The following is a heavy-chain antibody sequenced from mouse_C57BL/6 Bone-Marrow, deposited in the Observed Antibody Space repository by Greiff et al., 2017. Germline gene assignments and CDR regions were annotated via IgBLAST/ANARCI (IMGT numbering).Heavy chain of an antibody. Sequence: EVQLQQSGAELVKPGATVKLSCTATGFNIKDYYMHWVKQRTEQGLERIGRSDPEDGETKYAPQSQGKDTTTADTTSNTAFLQLSSLTSEDTAVYYCARGPDYSNSAYWGQGTLVTVSA. CDR2: SDPEDGET. CDR1: GFNIKDYY. D-gene: IGHD2-5*01. V-gene: IGHV14-2*01. J-gene: IGHJ3*01. CDR3: ARGPDYSNSAY.